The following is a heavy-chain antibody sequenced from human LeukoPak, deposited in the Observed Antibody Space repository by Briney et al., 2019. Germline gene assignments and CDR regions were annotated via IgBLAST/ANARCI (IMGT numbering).Heavy chain of an antibody. Sequence: SETLSLTCNVSGDSLTSHFWSWIRQTPGKGLEWIGYVFHSGTTNYSPSLKSRVTISLDTSKKQFYLRLASVTAADTAVYYCARRMATVTDAFDIWGRGTMVSVTS. CDR3: ARRMATVTDAFDI. CDR1: GDSLTSHF. D-gene: IGHD5-24*01. J-gene: IGHJ3*02. CDR2: VFHSGTT. V-gene: IGHV4-59*08.